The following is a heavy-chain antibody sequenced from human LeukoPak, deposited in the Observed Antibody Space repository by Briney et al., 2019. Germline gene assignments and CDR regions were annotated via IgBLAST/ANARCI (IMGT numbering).Heavy chain of an antibody. CDR3: ARNLLMTTVDY. J-gene: IGHJ4*02. V-gene: IGHV3-72*01. CDR1: GFTSSDHY. D-gene: IGHD4-17*01. CDR2: SRNKANSYTT. Sequence: GGSLRLSCAASGFTSSDHYVDWVRQAPGKGLEWVGRSRNKANSYTTLYAASVKGRFTISRDDSKNSVYLQMSSLKTEDTAVYYCARNLLMTTVDYWGQGTLVTVSS.